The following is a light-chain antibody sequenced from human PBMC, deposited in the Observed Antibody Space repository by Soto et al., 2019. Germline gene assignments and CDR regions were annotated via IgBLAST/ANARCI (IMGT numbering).Light chain of an antibody. J-gene: IGLJ1*01. CDR3: SSYAGSNNFV. V-gene: IGLV2-8*01. Sequence: QSVLTQPPSASGFPGQSVTISCTGTSSDVGYYDYVSWYQQHPGKAPKLVIYEVTKRPSGVPDRVSASKSGNTASLTVSGLRAEDEAPYYCSSYAGSNNFVFGSGTKVTVL. CDR2: EVT. CDR1: SSDVGYYDY.